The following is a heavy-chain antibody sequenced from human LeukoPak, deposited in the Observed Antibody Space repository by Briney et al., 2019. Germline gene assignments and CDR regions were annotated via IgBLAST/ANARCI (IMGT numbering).Heavy chain of an antibody. CDR3: AGGHYPLEY. Sequence: KTSETLSLTCSVSGGSINSGYWSWIRQPPGKGPEWIGLLYPSGSTNYNPSLKCRVTISVDTSRTQFSLKLSSMTAADTAVYYCAGGHYPLEYWGQGTLVTVSS. CDR2: LYPSGST. V-gene: IGHV4-59*01. CDR1: GGSINSGY. J-gene: IGHJ4*02. D-gene: IGHD1-26*01.